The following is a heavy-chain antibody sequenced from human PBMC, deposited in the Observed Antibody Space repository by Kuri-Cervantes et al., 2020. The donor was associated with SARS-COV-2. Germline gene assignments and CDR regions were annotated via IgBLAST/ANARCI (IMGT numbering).Heavy chain of an antibody. Sequence: GESLKISCAASGFTFSSYGMHWVRQAPGKGLEWVAVISYDGSNKYYADSVKGRFTISRDNSKNTPYLQMNSLRAEDTAVYYCAREGMVRGATFFDYWGQGTLVTVSS. J-gene: IGHJ4*02. D-gene: IGHD3-10*01. V-gene: IGHV3-30*19. CDR1: GFTFSSYG. CDR3: AREGMVRGATFFDY. CDR2: ISYDGSNK.